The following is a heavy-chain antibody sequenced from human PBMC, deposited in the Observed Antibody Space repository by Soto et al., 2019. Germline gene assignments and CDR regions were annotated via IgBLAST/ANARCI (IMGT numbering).Heavy chain of an antibody. CDR2: IYYSGST. V-gene: IGHV4-39*01. D-gene: IGHD3-16*02. CDR3: ATHHGRWRYFDQ. J-gene: IGHJ4*01. CDR1: GDSVSSRNIY. Sequence: QPQLQESGPGLVKPSETLSLTCTVSGDSVSSRNIYWGWIRQPPGKGLEWIGSIYYSGSTYYNPTTTSRVTIPRDTSHNHFSLPLTSVTATDTAIELCATHHGRWRYFDQWGQPTLVTVSS.